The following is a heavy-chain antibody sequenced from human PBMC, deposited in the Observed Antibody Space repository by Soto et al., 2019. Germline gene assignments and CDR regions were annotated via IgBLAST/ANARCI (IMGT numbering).Heavy chain of an antibody. CDR3: AKGGDYYDFWSGYSYDDAFDI. CDR2: IGTAGDT. Sequence: GGSLRLSCAASGFTFSSYDMHWVRQATGKGLEWVSAIGTAGDTYYPGSVKGRFTISRENSKNTLYLQMNSLRAEDTAVYYCAKGGDYYDFWSGYSYDDAFDIWGQGTMVTVSS. CDR1: GFTFSSYD. D-gene: IGHD3-3*01. V-gene: IGHV3-13*01. J-gene: IGHJ3*02.